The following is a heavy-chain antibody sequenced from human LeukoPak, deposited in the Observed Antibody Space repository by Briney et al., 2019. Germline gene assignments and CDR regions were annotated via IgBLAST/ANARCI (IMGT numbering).Heavy chain of an antibody. CDR2: IKQDGSEK. D-gene: IGHD2-2*02. J-gene: IGHJ6*03. Sequence: GGSLRLSCAASGFTFSSYWMSWVRQAPGKGLEWVANIKQDGSEKYYVDSVKGRFTISRDNAKNSLYLQMNSLRAEDTAVYYCAREQTFVVVPAAIGDYYYYMDVWGKGTTVTVSS. CDR3: AREQTFVVVPAAIGDYYYYMDV. V-gene: IGHV3-7*01. CDR1: GFTFSSYW.